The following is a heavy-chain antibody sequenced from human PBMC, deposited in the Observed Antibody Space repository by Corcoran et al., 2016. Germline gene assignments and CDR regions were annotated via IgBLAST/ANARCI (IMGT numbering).Heavy chain of an antibody. J-gene: IGHJ4*02. D-gene: IGHD6-13*01. CDR2: IYWDDDK. CDR3: AHRVANSGTWNGGSFDY. V-gene: IGHV2-5*02. Sequence: QITLKESGPTLVKPTQAIALTCTFSGFSLSTSGVGVGWIRQPQGKALEWLAFIYWDDDKRYSPSLKSRLTITKDTSKNQVVLTMTNMDSVDTATYYCAHRVANSGTWNGGSFDYWGQGTQLTVSS. CDR1: GFSLSTSGVG.